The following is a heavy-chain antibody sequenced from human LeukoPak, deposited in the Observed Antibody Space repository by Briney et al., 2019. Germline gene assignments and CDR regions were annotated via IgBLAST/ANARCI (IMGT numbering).Heavy chain of an antibody. CDR1: GGSISSGGYY. D-gene: IGHD5-12*01. V-gene: IGHV4-61*08. Sequence: PSETLSLTCTVSGGSISSGGYYWSWIRQPPGKGLEWIGYIDYSGSTNYNPSLKSRVTISLDTSKNQFSLRLNSVTAADTAVYYCARDEKWPYAFDIWGQGTMVTVSS. CDR2: IDYSGST. J-gene: IGHJ3*02. CDR3: ARDEKWPYAFDI.